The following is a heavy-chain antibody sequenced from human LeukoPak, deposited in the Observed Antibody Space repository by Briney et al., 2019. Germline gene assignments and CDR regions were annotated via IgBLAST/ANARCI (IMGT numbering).Heavy chain of an antibody. V-gene: IGHV3-30*04. CDR3: ARDQDCSSTSCSMHYYYMDV. CDR2: ISYDGSNK. J-gene: IGHJ6*03. CDR1: GFTFSSYA. D-gene: IGHD2-2*01. Sequence: GGPLRLSCAASGFTFSSYAMHWVRQAPGKGLEWVAVISYDGSNKYYADSVKGRFNIYRDNSKNTLYLQMNSLRAEDTAVYYCARDQDCSSTSCSMHYYYMDVWGKGTTVTVSS.